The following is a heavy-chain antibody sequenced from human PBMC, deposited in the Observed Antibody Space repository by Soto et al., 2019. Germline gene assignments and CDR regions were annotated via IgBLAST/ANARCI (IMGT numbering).Heavy chain of an antibody. D-gene: IGHD3-3*01. Sequence: PSETLSLTCTVSGGSISSGGYYWSWIRQHPGRGLEWIGYIYYSGSTYYNPSLKSRVTISVDTSKNQFSLKLGSVTAADTAVYYCARAHYDFWSFDDWGQGTRVTVAS. CDR3: ARAHYDFWSFDD. V-gene: IGHV4-31*03. CDR2: IYYSGST. CDR1: GGSISSGGYY. J-gene: IGHJ4*02.